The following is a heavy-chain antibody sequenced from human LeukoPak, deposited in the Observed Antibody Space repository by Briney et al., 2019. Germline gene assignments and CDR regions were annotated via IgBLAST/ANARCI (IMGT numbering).Heavy chain of an antibody. CDR2: ISSSSSYI. CDR3: ARDTALNWNYGVAFDI. V-gene: IGHV3-21*01. J-gene: IGHJ3*02. D-gene: IGHD1-7*01. Sequence: GGSLRLSCAASGFTVSSNYMSWVRQAPGKGPEWVSFISSSSSYIYYADSMKGRFTISRDNAKNSLYLQMNSLKAEDTAVYYCARDTALNWNYGVAFDIWGQGTMVTVSS. CDR1: GFTVSSNY.